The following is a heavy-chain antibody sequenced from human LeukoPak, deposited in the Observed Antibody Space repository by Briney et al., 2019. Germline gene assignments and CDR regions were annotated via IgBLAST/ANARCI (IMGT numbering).Heavy chain of an antibody. CDR2: INPNSGGT. CDR1: GYTFTGYY. J-gene: IGHJ5*02. CDR3: ARVAVAGSGDWFDP. V-gene: IGHV1-2*02. D-gene: IGHD6-19*01. Sequence: ASVKVSCKASGYTFTGYYMHWVRQAPGQGLEWMGWINPNSGGTNYAQKFQGRVTMTRDTSISTAYMELRSLRSDDTAVYYCARVAVAGSGDWFDPWGQGTLVTVSS.